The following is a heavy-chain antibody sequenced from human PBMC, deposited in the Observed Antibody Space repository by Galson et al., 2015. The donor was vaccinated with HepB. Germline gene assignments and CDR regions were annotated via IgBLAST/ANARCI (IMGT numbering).Heavy chain of an antibody. D-gene: IGHD1-14*01. CDR1: GYTFTKYG. J-gene: IGHJ4*02. CDR2: ISGYNG. CDR3: VRARYNTSPPDF. V-gene: IGHV1-18*01. Sequence: SVKVSCKASGYTFTKYGVSWVRQAPGQGLEWMGWISGYNGNTDTSTRTAYMEVRSLSSNDTAVYYCVRARYNTSPPDFWGQGTLVTVSS.